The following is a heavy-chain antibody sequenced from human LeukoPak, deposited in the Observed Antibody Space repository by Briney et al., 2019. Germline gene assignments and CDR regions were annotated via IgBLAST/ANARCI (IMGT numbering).Heavy chain of an antibody. Sequence: SETLSLTCSVSGGSISSGSNYWSWIRQPAGKGLEWIGRIYSSGSTNYSPSLKSRVTISVDTSKNHFSLRLSSVTAADTAVYYCARAVSFVGTRYFDWPIPSDWFDPWGQGTLVTVSS. D-gene: IGHD3-9*01. CDR1: GGSISSGSNY. CDR3: ARAVSFVGTRYFDWPIPSDWFDP. J-gene: IGHJ5*02. V-gene: IGHV4-61*02. CDR2: IYSSGST.